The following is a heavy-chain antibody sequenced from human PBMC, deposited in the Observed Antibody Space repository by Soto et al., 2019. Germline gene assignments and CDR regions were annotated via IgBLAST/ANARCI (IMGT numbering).Heavy chain of an antibody. Sequence: PGESLKISCKASGYSFTSYWIGWVRQMPGKGLEWMGIIYPGDSDTKYSPSLQGQVTISADTSISTAYLQWTSLKASDTAMYYCARHQSSIGVKPYYGMDVWGQGTTVTVSS. CDR1: GYSFTSYW. V-gene: IGHV5-51*01. CDR2: IYPGDSDT. CDR3: ARHQSSIGVKPYYGMDV. J-gene: IGHJ6*02. D-gene: IGHD3-22*01.